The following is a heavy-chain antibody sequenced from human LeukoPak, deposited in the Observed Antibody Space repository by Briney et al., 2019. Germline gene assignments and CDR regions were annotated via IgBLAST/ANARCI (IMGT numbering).Heavy chain of an antibody. Sequence: PSETLSLTCTVSGGSISSSSYYWGWIRHPPGKGLEWIGSIYYSGSTYYNPSLRSRVTISVDTSKNQVSLRLSSVTAADTAVYYCAMTVSRYYGMDVWGQGTTVTVSS. J-gene: IGHJ6*02. V-gene: IGHV4-39*01. CDR1: GGSISSSSYY. D-gene: IGHD4-17*01. CDR3: AMTVSRYYGMDV. CDR2: IYYSGST.